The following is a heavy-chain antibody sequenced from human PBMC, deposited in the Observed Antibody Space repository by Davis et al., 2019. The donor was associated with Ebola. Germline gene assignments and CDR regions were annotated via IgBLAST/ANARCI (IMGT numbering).Heavy chain of an antibody. CDR2: ISYDGSNK. D-gene: IGHD3-22*01. V-gene: IGHV3-30-3*01. CDR1: GFTFSSYA. CDR3: ARDRGDYTAGGWFDP. Sequence: PGGSLRLSCAASGFTFSSYAMSWVRQAPGKGLEWVAVISYDGSNKYYADSVKGRFTISRDNSKNTLYLQMNSLRAEDTAVYYCARDRGDYTAGGWFDPWGQGTLVTVSS. J-gene: IGHJ5*02.